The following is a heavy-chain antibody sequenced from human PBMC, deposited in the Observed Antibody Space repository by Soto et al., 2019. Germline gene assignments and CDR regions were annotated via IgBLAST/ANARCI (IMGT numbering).Heavy chain of an antibody. CDR3: AKGQQQLRAYYYYGMDV. Sequence: PGGSLRLSCAASGFTFSSYGMHWVRQAPGKGPEWVAVISYDGSNKYYADSVKGRFTISRDNSKNTLYLQMNSLRAEDTAVYYCAKGQQQLRAYYYYGMDVWGQGTTVTVSS. CDR2: ISYDGSNK. CDR1: GFTFSSYG. D-gene: IGHD6-13*01. V-gene: IGHV3-30*18. J-gene: IGHJ6*02.